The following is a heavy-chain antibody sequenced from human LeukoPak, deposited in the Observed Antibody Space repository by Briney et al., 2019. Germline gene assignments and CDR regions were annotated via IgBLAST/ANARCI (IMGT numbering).Heavy chain of an antibody. D-gene: IGHD5-24*01. Sequence: SETLSLTCSVSVGSISSYYWSWIRQPPGKGLEWIGYIYYSGSTNYNPSLKSRVTISVDTSKNQFSLKLSSVTAADAAVYYCAREMATTRIDYWGQGTLVTVSS. CDR3: AREMATTRIDY. CDR2: IYYSGST. CDR1: VGSISSYY. V-gene: IGHV4-59*01. J-gene: IGHJ4*02.